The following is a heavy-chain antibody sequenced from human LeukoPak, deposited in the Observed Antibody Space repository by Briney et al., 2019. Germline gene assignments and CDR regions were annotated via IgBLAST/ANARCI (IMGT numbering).Heavy chain of an antibody. V-gene: IGHV3-21*01. Sequence: PGGSLRLSCAASGFPFSSYSMNWVRQAPGKGLEWVSSISSSSIYIYYADSVKGRFTISRDNAKNSLYLQMNSLRAEDTAVYYCAREGHLGQQLLYYYYYYMDVWGKGTTVTVSS. CDR3: AREGHLGQQLLYYYYYYMDV. CDR2: ISSSSIYI. J-gene: IGHJ6*03. D-gene: IGHD6-13*01. CDR1: GFPFSSYS.